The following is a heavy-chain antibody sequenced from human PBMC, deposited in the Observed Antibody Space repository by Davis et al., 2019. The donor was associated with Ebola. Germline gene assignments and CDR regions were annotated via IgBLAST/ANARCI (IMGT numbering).Heavy chain of an antibody. V-gene: IGHV3-30*04. J-gene: IGHJ4*02. CDR1: GFTFSSYA. Sequence: PGGSLRLSCAASGFTFSSYAMHWVHQAPGKGLEWVAVISYDGRYKYYADSVKGRFTISRDNSKNTLYLQTNSLRAEDTAVYYCARPSTYDFWSGYSFWGQGTLVTVSS. D-gene: IGHD3-3*01. CDR3: ARPSTYDFWSGYSF. CDR2: ISYDGRYK.